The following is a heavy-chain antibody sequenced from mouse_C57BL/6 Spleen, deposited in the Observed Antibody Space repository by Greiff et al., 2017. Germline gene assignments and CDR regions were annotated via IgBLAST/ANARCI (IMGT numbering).Heavy chain of an antibody. V-gene: IGHV5-4*03. CDR3: ASYYYDYPWFAY. CDR2: ISDGGSYT. CDR1: GFTFSSYA. D-gene: IGHD2-4*01. Sequence: EVKLVESGGGLVKPGGSLKLSCAASGFTFSSYAMSWVRQTPEKRLEWVATISDGGSYTYYPDNVKGRFTISRDNAKNNLYLQMSHLKSEDTAMYYCASYYYDYPWFAYWGQGTLVTVSA. J-gene: IGHJ3*01.